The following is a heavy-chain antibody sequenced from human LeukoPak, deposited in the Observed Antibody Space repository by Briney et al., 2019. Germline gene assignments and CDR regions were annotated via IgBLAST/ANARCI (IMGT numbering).Heavy chain of an antibody. V-gene: IGHV4-59*01. J-gene: IGHJ4*02. CDR3: ARYSTYYDYVWGSYRLYYFDY. CDR1: GGSISSYY. Sequence: SETLSLTCTVSGGSISSYYWSWIRQPPGKGLEWIAYIYYSRSTNYNPSLKSRVTISVDTSKNQFSLKLSSVTAADTAVYYCARYSTYYDYVWGSYRLYYFDYWGQGTLVTVSS. CDR2: IYYSRST. D-gene: IGHD3-16*02.